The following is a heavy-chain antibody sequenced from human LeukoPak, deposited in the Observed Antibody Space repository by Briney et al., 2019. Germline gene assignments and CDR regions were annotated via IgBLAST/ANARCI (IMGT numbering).Heavy chain of an antibody. J-gene: IGHJ4*02. CDR1: GFTFSSYA. Sequence: PGGSLRLSCAASGFTFSSYAMSWVRQAPGKGLEWVSAISGSGGSTYYADSVKGRFTISRDNSKNTLYLQMNSLRAEDTAVYYCAKGPRAPPVDTAMAPFDYWGQGTLVTVSS. D-gene: IGHD5-18*01. V-gene: IGHV3-23*01. CDR3: AKGPRAPPVDTAMAPFDY. CDR2: ISGSGGST.